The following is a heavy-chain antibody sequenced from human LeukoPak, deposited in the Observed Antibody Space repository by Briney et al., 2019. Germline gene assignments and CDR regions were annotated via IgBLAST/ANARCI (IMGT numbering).Heavy chain of an antibody. CDR1: GFTFSSYV. CDR2: ISGSGGTT. J-gene: IGHJ4*02. V-gene: IGHV3-23*01. Sequence: GGSLRLSCAASGFTFSSYVMSWVRQAPGKGLEWVSGISGSGGTTYYADSMKGRFTISRDNSKNTLYLQMNSLIAEDTAVYYCAKEIREYVILTGSGGVADGGKGTLVTVYS. D-gene: IGHD3-9*01. CDR3: AKEIREYVILTGSGGVAD.